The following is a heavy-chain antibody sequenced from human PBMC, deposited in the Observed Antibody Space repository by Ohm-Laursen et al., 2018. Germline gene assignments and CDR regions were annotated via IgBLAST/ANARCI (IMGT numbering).Heavy chain of an antibody. V-gene: IGHV3-23*01. D-gene: IGHD2-15*01. Sequence: SLRLSCSASGFTFSTYAMNWVRQAPGKGLEWVSGISGSGDNTYSADSVKGRFTISRDSSKNTLYLQMSSLRDEDTAVYYCAKNTMAAKGKYFFDSWGQGTLVTVSS. CDR2: ISGSGDNT. CDR3: AKNTMAAKGKYFFDS. J-gene: IGHJ4*02. CDR1: GFTFSTYA.